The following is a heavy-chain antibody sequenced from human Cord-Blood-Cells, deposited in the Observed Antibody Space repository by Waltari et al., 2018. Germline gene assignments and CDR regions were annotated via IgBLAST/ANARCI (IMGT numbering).Heavy chain of an antibody. Sequence: QVQLVESGGGVVKPGRSLRLSCAASGFTFSSYGTHWARLAPGKGLEWVAVIWYDGSNKYYADSVKGRFTISRDNSKNTLYLQMNSLRAEDTAVYYCARGRLLGIYAFDIWGQGTMVTVSS. CDR1: GFTFSSYG. CDR2: IWYDGSNK. D-gene: IGHD7-27*01. CDR3: ARGRLLGIYAFDI. J-gene: IGHJ3*02. V-gene: IGHV3-33*01.